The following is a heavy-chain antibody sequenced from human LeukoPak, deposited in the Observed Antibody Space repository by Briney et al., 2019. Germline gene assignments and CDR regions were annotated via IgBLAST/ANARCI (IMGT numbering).Heavy chain of an antibody. CDR1: GGSISSYY. V-gene: IGHV4-59*12. D-gene: IGHD6-13*01. J-gene: IGHJ4*02. CDR3: ARGRGGIAAAGTLFDY. Sequence: SETLSLTCTVSGGSISSYYWSWIRQPPGKGLEWIGYIYYSGSTNYNPSLKSRVTISVDTSKNQFSLKLSSVTAADTAVYYCARGRGGIAAAGTLFDYWGQGTLVTVSS. CDR2: IYYSGST.